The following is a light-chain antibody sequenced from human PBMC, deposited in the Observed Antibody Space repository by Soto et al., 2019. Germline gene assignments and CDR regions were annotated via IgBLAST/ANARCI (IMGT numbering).Light chain of an antibody. V-gene: IGKV3-15*01. Sequence: EVVMTQSPATLSVFPGEGVSLSCRASQSVYTSLAWYQQKPGQAPRLLIYSASARATGVPARFSGRGSGTEFTLTIGSLESEDFAVYYCQQYIHGYTFGQGTGLEIK. CDR2: SAS. CDR1: QSVYTS. CDR3: QQYIHGYT. J-gene: IGKJ2*01.